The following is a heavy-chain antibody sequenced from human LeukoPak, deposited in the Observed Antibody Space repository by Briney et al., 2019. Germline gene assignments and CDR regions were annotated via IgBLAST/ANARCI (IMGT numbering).Heavy chain of an antibody. Sequence: ASVKVSCKTSGYTFTIYNINWVRQATGQGLEWMGWMNPNSGNTGYAQKFQGRVTITRNTSISTAYMELSSLRSEDTAVYYCATRFARIRTDYGDYVRKQIDYWGQGTLVTVSS. V-gene: IGHV1-8*03. CDR2: MNPNSGNT. CDR3: ATRFARIRTDYGDYVRKQIDY. CDR1: GYTFTIYN. D-gene: IGHD4-17*01. J-gene: IGHJ4*02.